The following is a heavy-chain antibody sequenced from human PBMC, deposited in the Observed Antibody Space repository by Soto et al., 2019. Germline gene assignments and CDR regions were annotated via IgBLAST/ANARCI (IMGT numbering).Heavy chain of an antibody. CDR1: GGSISSSSYY. CDR2: IYYSGST. V-gene: IGHV4-39*01. D-gene: IGHD5-12*01. J-gene: IGHJ4*02. CDR3: ARGRWLRTSFDY. Sequence: SETLSLTCTVSGGSISSSSYYWGWIRQPPGKGLEWIGSIYYSGSTYYNPSLKSRVTISVDTSKNQFSLKLDSVTAADTALYYCARGRWLRTSFDYWGQGTVVTVSS.